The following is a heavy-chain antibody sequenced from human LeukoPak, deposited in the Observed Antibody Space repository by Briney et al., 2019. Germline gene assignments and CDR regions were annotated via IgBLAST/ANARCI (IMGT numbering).Heavy chain of an antibody. J-gene: IGHJ3*02. CDR1: GFTFSSYA. CDR3: ANPPTLGYCSSTSCYTEGDAFDI. V-gene: IGHV3-23*01. CDR2: ISGSGGST. D-gene: IGHD2-2*02. Sequence: GGPLRLSCAASGFTFSSYAMSWVRQAPGKGLDWVSAISGSGGSTYYADSVKGRFTISRDNSKNTLYLQMNSLRAEDTAVYYCANPPTLGYCSSTSCYTEGDAFDIWGQGTMVTVSS.